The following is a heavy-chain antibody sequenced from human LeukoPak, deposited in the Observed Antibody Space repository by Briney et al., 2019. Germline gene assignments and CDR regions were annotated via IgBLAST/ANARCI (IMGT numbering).Heavy chain of an antibody. Sequence: GGSLRLSXAASGFTVSSNEMSWVRQAPGKGLEWVSSISGGSTYYADSRKGRFTISRDNSKNTLHLQMNSLRAEDTAVYYCARVGYYDSSGYYAYLQHWGQGTLVTVSS. CDR1: GFTVSSNE. V-gene: IGHV3-38-3*01. CDR3: ARVGYYDSSGYYAYLQH. J-gene: IGHJ1*01. CDR2: ISGGST. D-gene: IGHD3-22*01.